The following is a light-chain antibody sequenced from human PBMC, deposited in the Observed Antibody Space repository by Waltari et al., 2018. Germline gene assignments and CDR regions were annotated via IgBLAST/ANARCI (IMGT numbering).Light chain of an antibody. V-gene: IGLV3-10*01. J-gene: IGLJ2*01. CDR3: YSADSSGVHRV. Sequence: SYDLTQPASVSVCPGQTPRTTCSGDALAKQQAWWFHQKSGQAPVLVIFEDTKRPSGVPERFSGSSSGTMATLTISGAQVEDEADYYCYSADSSGVHRVFGGGTKLTVL. CDR1: ALAKQQ. CDR2: EDT.